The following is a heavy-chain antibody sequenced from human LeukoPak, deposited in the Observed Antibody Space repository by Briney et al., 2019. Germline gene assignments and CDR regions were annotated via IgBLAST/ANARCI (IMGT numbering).Heavy chain of an antibody. J-gene: IGHJ6*02. CDR2: ISGSGGST. D-gene: IGHD4-23*01. CDR1: GFTFSSYA. CDR3: AKAEERPRWFTYYYYYGMDV. V-gene: IGHV3-23*01. Sequence: GGSLRLSCAASGFTFSSYAMSWVRQAPGKGLEWVSAISGSGGSTYYADSVKGRFTISRDNSKNTLYLQMNSLRAEDTAVYYCAKAEERPRWFTYYYYYGMDVWGQGTTVTVSS.